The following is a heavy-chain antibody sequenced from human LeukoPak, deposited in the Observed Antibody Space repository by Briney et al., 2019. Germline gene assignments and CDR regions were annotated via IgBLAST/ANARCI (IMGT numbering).Heavy chain of an antibody. CDR3: AARCIAVGGTRYYFDY. Sequence: GASVKVSCKASGFTFTSSAVQWVRQARGQRLEWIGWIVVGSGNTNYAQKFQERVTITRDMSTSTAYMELSSLRSEDTAVYYCAARCIAVGGTRYYFDYWGQGPRVPVSS. J-gene: IGHJ4*02. V-gene: IGHV1-58*01. CDR1: GFTFTSSA. CDR2: IVVGSGNT. D-gene: IGHD6-19*01.